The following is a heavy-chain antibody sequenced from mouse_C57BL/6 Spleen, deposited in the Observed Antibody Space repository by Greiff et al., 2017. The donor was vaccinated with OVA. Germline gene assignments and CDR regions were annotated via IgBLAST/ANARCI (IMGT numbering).Heavy chain of an antibody. CDR2: FSSGSSTI. V-gene: IGHV5-17*01. CDR3: ARRYYGSSQFDV. Sequence: EVKVVESGGGLVKPGGSLKLSCAASGFTFSDYGMHWVRQAPEKGLEWVAYFSSGSSTIYYADTVKGRFTISRDNAKNTLFLQMTSLRAEDTAMYYCARRYYGSSQFDVWGTGTTVTVSS. D-gene: IGHD1-1*01. CDR1: GFTFSDYG. J-gene: IGHJ1*03.